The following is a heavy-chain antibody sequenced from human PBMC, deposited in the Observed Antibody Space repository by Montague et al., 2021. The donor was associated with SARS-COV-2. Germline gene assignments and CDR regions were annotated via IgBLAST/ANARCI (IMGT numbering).Heavy chain of an antibody. CDR1: GFNFADYA. J-gene: IGHJ6*02. V-gene: IGHV3-9*01. Sequence: SLRLSCAASGFNFADYAMHWVRLAPGKGLEWVSGITWGSSNFGYGDSVKGRFTISRDNAKKSLYLEMSSLRADDTAVYYCARNMVVSASRRFYYHGLDVWGQGITVTVS. CDR3: ARNMVVSASRRFYYHGLDV. CDR2: ITWGSSNF. D-gene: IGHD2-15*01.